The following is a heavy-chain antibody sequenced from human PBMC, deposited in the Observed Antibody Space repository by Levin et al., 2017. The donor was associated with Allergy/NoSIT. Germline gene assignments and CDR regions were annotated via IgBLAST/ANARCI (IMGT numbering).Heavy chain of an antibody. D-gene: IGHD4-23*01. V-gene: IGHV4-34*01. Sequence: PSETLSLTCAVYGGSFSGYYWSWIRQPPGKGLEWIGEINHSGSTNYNPSLKSRVTISVDTSKNQFSLKLSSVTAADTAVYYCASPWGSYGGNSGPNYGMDVWGQGTTVTVSS. CDR2: INHSGST. J-gene: IGHJ6*02. CDR3: ASPWGSYGGNSGPNYGMDV. CDR1: GGSFSGYY.